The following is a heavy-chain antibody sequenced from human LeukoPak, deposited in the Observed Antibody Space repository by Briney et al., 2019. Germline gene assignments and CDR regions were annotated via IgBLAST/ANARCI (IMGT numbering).Heavy chain of an antibody. D-gene: IGHD3-22*01. V-gene: IGHV3-23*01. CDR3: AKWLRKVIVVVMGYFDL. Sequence: GGSLRLSCAPSAFTFSRSAMSWVRKAPGKGLEWVSAISGSGGSTYYADSVKGGFTISRDNSKNSLYLQMNSMRAEDTAVYYCAKWLRKVIVVVMGYFDLWGRGALVTVSS. J-gene: IGHJ2*01. CDR2: ISGSGGST. CDR1: AFTFSRSA.